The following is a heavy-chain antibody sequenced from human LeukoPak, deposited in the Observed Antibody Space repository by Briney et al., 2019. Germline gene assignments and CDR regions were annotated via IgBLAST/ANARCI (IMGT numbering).Heavy chain of an antibody. Sequence: GGSLRLSCAASRFTLSNYWMIWVRQAPGKGLEWVANIKQDGSETYYVDSVKGRFTISRDNAKNSLSLQMNSLRAEDTAVYYCARQRGSGCLDYWGQGTLVTVSS. D-gene: IGHD6-19*01. CDR1: RFTLSNYW. CDR2: IKQDGSET. J-gene: IGHJ4*02. V-gene: IGHV3-7*01. CDR3: ARQRGSGCLDY.